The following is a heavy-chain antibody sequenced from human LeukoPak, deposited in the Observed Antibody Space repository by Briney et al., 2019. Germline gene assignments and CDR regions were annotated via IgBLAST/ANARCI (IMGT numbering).Heavy chain of an antibody. CDR1: GFTFRSYG. CDR3: AKDDSYGSGPYGMDV. Sequence: GGSLRLSCAASGFTFRSYGMHWVRQAPGKGLEWVAFIRYDGSNKYYADSVKGRFTISRDNSKNTLYLQMNSLRAEDTAVYYCAKDDSYGSGPYGMDVWGQGTTVTVSS. CDR2: IRYDGSNK. D-gene: IGHD3-10*01. J-gene: IGHJ6*02. V-gene: IGHV3-30*02.